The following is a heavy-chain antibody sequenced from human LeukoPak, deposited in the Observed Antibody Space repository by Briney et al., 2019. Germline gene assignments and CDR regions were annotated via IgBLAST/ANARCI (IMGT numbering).Heavy chain of an antibody. CDR2: ISGSGGST. Sequence: PGGSLRLSCAASGFTFSSFAMSWVRQAPGKGLEWVSGISGSGGSTYYADSVRGRFTFSRDNSKNTLYLQMNSLRAEDTAVYYCAKSATVTTTSIDYWGQGTLVTVSS. CDR1: GFTFSSFA. J-gene: IGHJ4*02. V-gene: IGHV3-23*01. CDR3: AKSATVTTTSIDY. D-gene: IGHD4-17*01.